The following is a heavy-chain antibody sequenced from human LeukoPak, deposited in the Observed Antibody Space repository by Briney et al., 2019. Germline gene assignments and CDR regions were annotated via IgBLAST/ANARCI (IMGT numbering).Heavy chain of an antibody. CDR3: AKGSPHGYYSHWYYCYMDV. D-gene: IGHD4-17*01. Sequence: QPGGSLRLSCAASGFTFSSYAMSWVRQAPGEGLEWVSVISGSGGSTYYADSVKGRFTISRDNSKNTVYLQMNSLRAEDTAVYYCAKGSPHGYYSHWYYCYMDVWGKGTTVTVSS. CDR1: GFTFSSYA. CDR2: ISGSGGST. V-gene: IGHV3-23*01. J-gene: IGHJ6*03.